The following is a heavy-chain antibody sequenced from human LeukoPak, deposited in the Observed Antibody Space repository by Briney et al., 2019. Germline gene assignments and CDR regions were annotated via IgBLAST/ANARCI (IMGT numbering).Heavy chain of an antibody. CDR2: ISGVPISGTTSTI. D-gene: IGHD6-19*01. CDR3: ARDGRSGGYSSGWYLY. Sequence: GGSLRLSXAASGFTFSSYRMNWVRQSPGKGLEWVSYISGVPISGTTSTISYADSVKGRFTISRDSDKNSVYLQMNNVRDEDTAVYYSARDGRSGGYSSGWYLYWGQGTLVTVSS. V-gene: IGHV3-48*02. J-gene: IGHJ4*02. CDR1: GFTFSSYR.